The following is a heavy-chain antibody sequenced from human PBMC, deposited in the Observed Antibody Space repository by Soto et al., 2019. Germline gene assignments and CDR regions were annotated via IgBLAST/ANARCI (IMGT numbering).Heavy chain of an antibody. V-gene: IGHV1-69*01. CDR1: GGTFSSYA. J-gene: IGHJ5*02. Sequence: QVQLVQSGAEVKKPGSSVKVSCKASGGTFSSYAISWVRQAPGQGLEWMGGIIPIFGTANYAQKFQGRVTITADESTSTAYRELSSLRSEDTAVYYCARDPSPSITGTTNWFDPWGQGTLVTVSS. CDR2: IIPIFGTA. D-gene: IGHD1-7*01. CDR3: ARDPSPSITGTTNWFDP.